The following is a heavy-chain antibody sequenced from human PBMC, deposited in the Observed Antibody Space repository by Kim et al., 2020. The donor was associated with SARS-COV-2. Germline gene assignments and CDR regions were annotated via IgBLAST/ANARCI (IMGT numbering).Heavy chain of an antibody. CDR3: ANSHIVVVTATPPGAFDI. J-gene: IGHJ3*02. D-gene: IGHD2-21*02. CDR1: GGSVSSGSYY. CDR2: IYYSGST. Sequence: SETLSLTCTVSGGSVSSGSYYWSWIRQPPGKGLEWIGYIYYSGSTNYNPSLKSRVTISVDTSKNQFSLKLSSVTAADTAVYYCANSHIVVVTATPPGAFDIWGQGTMVTVSS. V-gene: IGHV4-61*01.